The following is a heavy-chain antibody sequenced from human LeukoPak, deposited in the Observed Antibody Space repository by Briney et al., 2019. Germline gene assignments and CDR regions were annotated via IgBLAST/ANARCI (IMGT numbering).Heavy chain of an antibody. V-gene: IGHV3-11*05. Sequence: PGGSLRLSCAASGFTFSDYHMSWIRQAPGKGLEWVSYISSSSSYTNYADSVKGRFTISRDNAKNSLYLQMNSLRAEDTAVYYCARDQVAATHLNDAFDIWGKGTMVTVSS. J-gene: IGHJ3*02. CDR2: ISSSSSYT. CDR3: ARDQVAATHLNDAFDI. D-gene: IGHD6-13*01. CDR1: GFTFSDYH.